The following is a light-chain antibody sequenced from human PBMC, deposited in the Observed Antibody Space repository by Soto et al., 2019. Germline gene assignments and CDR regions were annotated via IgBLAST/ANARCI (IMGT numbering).Light chain of an antibody. CDR2: ENN. J-gene: IGLJ2*01. CDR3: GTWDSSLSVV. CDR1: SSNIAKNY. Sequence: QSALTQPPSVSAAPGQKVTISCSGSSSNIAKNYVYWYQQLPGTAPKLLIYENNKRPSGIPDRFSGSKSGTSATLGITGLQTGDEADYYCGTWDSSLSVVFGGGTQLTVL. V-gene: IGLV1-51*01.